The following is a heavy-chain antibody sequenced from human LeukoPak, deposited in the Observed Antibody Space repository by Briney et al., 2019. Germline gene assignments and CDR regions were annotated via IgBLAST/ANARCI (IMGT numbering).Heavy chain of an antibody. V-gene: IGHV3-23*01. J-gene: IGHJ4*02. CDR3: AKGSDDTVATEYFDY. CDR2: ISGSGGST. D-gene: IGHD4-17*01. Sequence: GGSLRPFCAASGFTFSSYAMSWVRQAPGKGLEWVSAISGSGGSTYYADSVKGRFTISRDNSKNTLYLQMNSLRAEDTAVYYCAKGSDDTVATEYFDYWGQGTLVTVSS. CDR1: GFTFSSYA.